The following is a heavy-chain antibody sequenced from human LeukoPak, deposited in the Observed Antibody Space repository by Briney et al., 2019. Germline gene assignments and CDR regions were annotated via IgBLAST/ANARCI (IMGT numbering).Heavy chain of an antibody. CDR2: IYWDDVK. V-gene: IGHV2-5*02. CDR1: GFSLRTSGVG. CDR3: AHRDLYCSSASCYSADAFDL. J-gene: IGHJ3*01. D-gene: IGHD2-2*02. Sequence: PGPTLVNPTETLTLTCTFSGFSLRTSGVGVGWIRQPPGKALDWLGLIYWDDVKRYSPSLKSRLTITKDTSKNQVVLTTTNMDPVDTATYYCAHRDLYCSSASCYSADAFDLWGQGTMVTVSS.